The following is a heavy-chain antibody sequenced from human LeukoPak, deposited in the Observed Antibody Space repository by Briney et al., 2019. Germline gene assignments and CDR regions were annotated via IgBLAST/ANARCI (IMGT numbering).Heavy chain of an antibody. D-gene: IGHD3-22*01. CDR3: ARAINDQGSGRYYYDSSGYSTGKYYLDY. J-gene: IGHJ4*02. V-gene: IGHV3-53*01. Sequence: GGSLRLSCAASGFTVSSNYMSWVRQAPGKGLEWVSVIYSGGSTYYADSVKGRFTISRDNSKNTLYLQMNSLRAEDTAVYYCARAINDQGSGRYYYDSSGYSTGKYYLDYWGQGTLVTVSS. CDR1: GFTVSSNY. CDR2: IYSGGST.